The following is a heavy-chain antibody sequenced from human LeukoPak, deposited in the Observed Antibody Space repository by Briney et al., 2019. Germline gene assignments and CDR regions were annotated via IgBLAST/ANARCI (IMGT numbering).Heavy chain of an antibody. V-gene: IGHV4-31*03. Sequence: SETLSLTCTVSGGSISSGGYYWSWIRQHPGKGLEWIGYIYYSGSTYYNPSLKSRVTISVDTSKNQFSLKLSSVTAADTAVYYCARPQGKQLWSRPGYGMDVWGQGTTVTVSS. CDR1: GGSISSGGYY. J-gene: IGHJ6*02. CDR2: IYYSGST. CDR3: ARPQGKQLWSRPGYGMDV. D-gene: IGHD5-18*01.